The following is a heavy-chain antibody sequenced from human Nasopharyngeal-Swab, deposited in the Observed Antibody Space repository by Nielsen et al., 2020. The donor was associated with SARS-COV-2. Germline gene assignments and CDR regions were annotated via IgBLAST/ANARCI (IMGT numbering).Heavy chain of an antibody. D-gene: IGHD3-22*01. V-gene: IGHV4-39*07. CDR3: ARGASEVVVIVWFDP. J-gene: IGHJ5*02. Sequence: SEPLSLTCTVSGGSISSSSYYWGWIRQPPGKGLEWIGSIYYSGSTYYNPSLKSRVTISVDTSKNQFSLKLSSVTAADTAVYYCARGASEVVVIVWFDPWGQGTLVTVSS. CDR1: GGSISSSSYY. CDR2: IYYSGST.